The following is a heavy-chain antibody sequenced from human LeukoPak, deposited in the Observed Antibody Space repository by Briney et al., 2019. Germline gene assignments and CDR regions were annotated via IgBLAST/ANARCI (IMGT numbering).Heavy chain of an antibody. J-gene: IGHJ4*02. CDR1: GYTFTGYY. Sequence: GASVKVSCKASGYTFTGYYMHWVRQAPGQGLEWMGWINPNSGGTNYEQKFQGRVTMTRDTSISTAYRELSRLRADDTAVYYCARDRVAAAGLLDYWGQGTLVTVSS. D-gene: IGHD6-13*01. V-gene: IGHV1-2*02. CDR2: INPNSGGT. CDR3: ARDRVAAAGLLDY.